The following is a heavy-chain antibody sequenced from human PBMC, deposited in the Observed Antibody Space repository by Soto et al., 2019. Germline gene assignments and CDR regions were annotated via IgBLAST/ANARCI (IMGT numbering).Heavy chain of an antibody. CDR1: GDTFKNCV. D-gene: IGHD3-10*01. Sequence: QVQVVQSGVEVRRPGSSVKVSCKESGDTFKNCVISWVRQAPGQGLEWMGGIIPLFGTTDFAQRCQGRLTITTDESTTTAYMELSRLRSEDTATYYCAAELGFGKLSVVWGQGTTVIVSS. V-gene: IGHV1-69*01. CDR2: IIPLFGTT. J-gene: IGHJ6*02. CDR3: AAELGFGKLSVV.